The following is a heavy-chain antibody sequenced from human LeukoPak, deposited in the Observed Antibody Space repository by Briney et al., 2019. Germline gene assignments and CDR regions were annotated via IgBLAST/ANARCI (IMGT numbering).Heavy chain of an antibody. CDR1: RFIFNSYW. Sequence: PGGSLRLSCAAPRFIFNSYWMHWVRQAPGKGLVWVSRINIDATSISYADSVKGRLTISRDNAKNTLFLQMNSLRVEDTAVYYCAKDYDFWSGYYGTGLFDYWGQGTLVTVSS. D-gene: IGHD3-3*01. J-gene: IGHJ4*02. CDR3: AKDYDFWSGYYGTGLFDY. V-gene: IGHV3-74*01. CDR2: INIDATSI.